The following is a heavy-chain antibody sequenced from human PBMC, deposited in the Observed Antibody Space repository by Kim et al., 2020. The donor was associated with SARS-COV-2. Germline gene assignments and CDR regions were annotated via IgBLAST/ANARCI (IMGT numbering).Heavy chain of an antibody. V-gene: IGHV4-34*01. CDR2: INHSGST. J-gene: IGHJ4*02. D-gene: IGHD5-12*01. CDR1: GGSFSGYY. CDR3: ARGGVATIVLFDY. Sequence: SETLSLTCAVYGGSFSGYYWSWIRQPPGKGLEWIGEINHSGSTNYNPSLKSRVTISVDTSKNQFSLKLSSVTAADTAVYYCARGGVATIVLFDYWGQGTLVTVSS.